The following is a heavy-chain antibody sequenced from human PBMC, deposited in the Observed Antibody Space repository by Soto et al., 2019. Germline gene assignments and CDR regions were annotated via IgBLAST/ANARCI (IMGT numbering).Heavy chain of an antibody. CDR1: GFTFGDYA. D-gene: IGHD3-10*01. CDR3: TRVGQLSPSYYYGSGSYDY. Sequence: GGSLRLSCTASGFTFGDYAMSWFRQAPGKGLEWVGFIRSKAYGGTTEYAASVKGRFTISRDDSKSIAYLQMNSLKTEDTAVYYCTRVGQLSPSYYYGSGSYDYWGQGTLVTVSS. V-gene: IGHV3-49*03. J-gene: IGHJ4*02. CDR2: IRSKAYGGTT.